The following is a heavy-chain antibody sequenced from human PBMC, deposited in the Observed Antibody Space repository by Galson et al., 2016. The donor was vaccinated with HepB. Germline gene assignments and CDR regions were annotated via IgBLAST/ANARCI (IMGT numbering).Heavy chain of an antibody. J-gene: IGHJ4*02. V-gene: IGHV2-70*11. Sequence: PALVKPTQTLTLPCAFSGFSLSTSGMCVSWIRQPPGKALEWLERIDWDDAKYYSTSLKTRLTISKDHSKNQVFPTMNNIDPIDTATYYCVRMCDKIDYCGQGTLVTVSS. D-gene: IGHD3-9*01. CDR1: GFSLSTSGMC. CDR3: VRMCDKIDY. CDR2: IDWDDAK.